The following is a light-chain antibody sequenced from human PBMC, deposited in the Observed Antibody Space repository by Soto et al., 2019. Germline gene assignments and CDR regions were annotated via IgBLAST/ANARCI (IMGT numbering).Light chain of an antibody. CDR3: SSYTSSITPYV. CDR1: ITDIGAYNY. V-gene: IGLV2-14*01. J-gene: IGLJ1*01. Sequence: QSVLTQPASVSGSPGQSITISCTGTITDIGAYNYVSWYQQHPGKAPKLLIYGVSSRPSGVSNRFSGSKSGNAAYLTISGLQADDEAEYYCSSYTSSITPYVVGTGTKLTVL. CDR2: GVS.